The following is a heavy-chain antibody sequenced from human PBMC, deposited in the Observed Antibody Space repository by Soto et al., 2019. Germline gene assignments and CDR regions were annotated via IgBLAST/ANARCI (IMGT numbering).Heavy chain of an antibody. CDR3: VRFSGLDV. CDR1: GFTFSSYW. Sequence: GGSLRLSCAASGFTFSSYWMIWIRQAPGKGLEWVANIKQDGSEKYYAESVKGRFTISRDNAKNTLHLQMSSLRSEDKAVYYCVRFSGLDVWGQGTTVTVS. CDR2: IKQDGSEK. V-gene: IGHV3-7*01. J-gene: IGHJ6*02.